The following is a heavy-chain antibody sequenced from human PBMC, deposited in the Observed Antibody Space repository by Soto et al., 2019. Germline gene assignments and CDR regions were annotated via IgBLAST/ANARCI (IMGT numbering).Heavy chain of an antibody. V-gene: IGHV3-11*01. Sequence: QVQLEESGGGLVKPGQSLRLSCATSGFIFSDYYMAWIRQAPGKGLEWIGYINNGGDIVHYSDAVRGRFRISRDNTKKSLYLQMTSLRAEDTAIYYCARDFSKTTVGFVDSWGQGALVTVSS. J-gene: IGHJ4*02. CDR2: INNGGDIV. CDR3: ARDFSKTTVGFVDS. CDR1: GFIFSDYY. D-gene: IGHD4-17*01.